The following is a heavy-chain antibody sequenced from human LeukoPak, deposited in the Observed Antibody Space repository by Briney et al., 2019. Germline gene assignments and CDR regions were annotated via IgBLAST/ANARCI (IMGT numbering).Heavy chain of an antibody. CDR1: GFTVSRNY. CDR3: ARDRSLSGTRDAFDI. V-gene: IGHV3-66*02. J-gene: IGHJ3*02. D-gene: IGHD3-22*01. Sequence: GGSLRLSCAASGFTVSRNYMRWVRQVPGKGLEWVSVIYTGGSTYYADSVEGRFTISRDNSKNTVYLQINSLRTEDMAIYYCARDRSLSGTRDAFDIWGQGTMVTVSS. CDR2: IYTGGST.